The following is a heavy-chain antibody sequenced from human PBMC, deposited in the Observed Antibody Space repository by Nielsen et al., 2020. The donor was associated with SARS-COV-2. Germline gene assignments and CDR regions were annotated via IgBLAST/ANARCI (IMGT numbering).Heavy chain of an antibody. CDR1: GFSLTTSGVG. J-gene: IGHJ4*02. CDR2: IYWDDDL. Sequence: SGPTLVQLPQILTLPCAFSGFSLTTSGVGVGWVRQPPGKALEWLALIYWDDDLRYSPPLQSRLTITKDTSKNEVVLTLTNMDPVDTATYYCAHISTTAGFDYWGPGTLVTVSS. V-gene: IGHV2-5*02. D-gene: IGHD1-26*01. CDR3: AHISTTAGFDY.